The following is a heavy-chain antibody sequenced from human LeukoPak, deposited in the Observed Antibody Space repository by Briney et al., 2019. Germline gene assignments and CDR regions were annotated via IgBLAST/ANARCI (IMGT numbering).Heavy chain of an antibody. V-gene: IGHV3-23*01. CDR1: GFTFSSYA. D-gene: IGHD5-18*01. Sequence: PGGSLRLSCAASGFTFSSYAMSWVRQAPGKGLEWVSAISGSGGSTYYADSVKGRFTVSRDNSKNTLYLQMNSLRAEDTAVYYCATGGGYSYAVDYWGQGTLVTVSS. CDR3: ATGGGYSYAVDY. CDR2: ISGSGGST. J-gene: IGHJ4*02.